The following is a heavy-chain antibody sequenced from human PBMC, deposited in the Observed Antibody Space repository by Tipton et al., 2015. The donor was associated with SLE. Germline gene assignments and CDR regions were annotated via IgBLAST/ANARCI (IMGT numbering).Heavy chain of an antibody. CDR2: IYYSGST. V-gene: IGHV4-39*01. D-gene: IGHD1-26*01. CDR3: ARAYSGSSHRVVYYYYYMDV. CDR1: GGSIRSSSYY. J-gene: IGHJ6*03. Sequence: TLSLTCTVSGGSIRSSSYYWGWIRQPPGKGLEWIGSIYYSGSTYYNPSLKSRVTISVDTSKNQFSLKLSSVTAADTAVYYCARAYSGSSHRVVYYYYYMDVWGKGTTVTVSS.